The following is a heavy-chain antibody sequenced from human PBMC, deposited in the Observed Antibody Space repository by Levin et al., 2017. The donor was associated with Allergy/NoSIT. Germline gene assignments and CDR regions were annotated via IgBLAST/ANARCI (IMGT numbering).Heavy chain of an antibody. V-gene: IGHV4-39*01. D-gene: IGHD2-2*01. Sequence: PSQTLSLTFSVSGDSISSSNYYWGWIRQPPGKGLEWIGTMFYSGSTYYNPSLKSRFTISVDTSKKQFSLTLSSVTAADTAVYYCARHPVVVSGWGTVWFDPWGQGTLVTVSS. J-gene: IGHJ5*02. CDR1: GDSISSSNYY. CDR3: ARHPVVVSGWGTVWFDP. CDR2: MFYSGST.